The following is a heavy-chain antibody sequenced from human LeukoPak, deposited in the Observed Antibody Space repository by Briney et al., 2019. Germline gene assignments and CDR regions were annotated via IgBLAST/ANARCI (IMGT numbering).Heavy chain of an antibody. V-gene: IGHV4-39*01. Sequence: PSETLSLTCTVSGDSISSSSYYWGWIRQPPGKGLEWIGSIYYSGSTYSNPSLKSRVTISVDTSKNQFSLKLSSVTAADTAVFYCARQLYGSDYWGQGTLVTVSS. J-gene: IGHJ4*02. CDR1: GDSISSSSYY. D-gene: IGHD4-17*01. CDR3: ARQLYGSDY. CDR2: IYYSGST.